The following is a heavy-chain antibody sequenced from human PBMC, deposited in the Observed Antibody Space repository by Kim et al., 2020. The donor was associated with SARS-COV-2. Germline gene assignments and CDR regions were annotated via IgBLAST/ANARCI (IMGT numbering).Heavy chain of an antibody. CDR1: GFIFSDYY. V-gene: IGHV3-11*05. D-gene: IGHD3-16*01. J-gene: IGHJ4*02. CDR3: ARGFTSDY. Sequence: GGSLRLSCAASGFIFSDYYMSWIRQAPGKGLEWVSYITSSSSYTNYADTVKGRFTISRDNAKNSLYLQMSSLRPEDTAVYYCARGFTSDYWGQGILVTVS. CDR2: ITSSSSYT.